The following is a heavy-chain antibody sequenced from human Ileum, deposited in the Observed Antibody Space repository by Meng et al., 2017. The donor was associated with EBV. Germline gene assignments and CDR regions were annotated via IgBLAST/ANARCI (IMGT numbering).Heavy chain of an antibody. J-gene: IGHJ4*02. V-gene: IGHV3-30-3*01. CDR2: ISYDGSNK. D-gene: IGHD5-24*01. CDR1: GFTFSTYA. Sequence: QVPLAGSGGGVGQPGRSLRLSCAASGFTFSTYAMHWVRQAPGKGLEWVAVISYDGSNKYYADSVKGRFTISRDNSKNTLYLQMNSLRAEDTAVYYCARDRDGYHDYWGQGTLVTVSS. CDR3: ARDRDGYHDY.